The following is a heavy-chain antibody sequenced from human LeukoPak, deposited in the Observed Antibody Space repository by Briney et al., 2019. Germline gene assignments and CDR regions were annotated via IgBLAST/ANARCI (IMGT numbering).Heavy chain of an antibody. CDR2: IIPILGIA. CDR3: ASRVYSSSWYSPRAEYFQH. CDR1: GYTFTSYY. V-gene: IGHV1-69*02. D-gene: IGHD6-13*01. Sequence: GASVKVSCKASGYTFTSYYMHWVRQAPGQGLEWMGRIIPILGIANYAQKFQGRVTITADKSTSTAYMELSSLRSEDTAVYYCASRVYSSSWYSPRAEYFQHWGQGTLVTVSS. J-gene: IGHJ1*01.